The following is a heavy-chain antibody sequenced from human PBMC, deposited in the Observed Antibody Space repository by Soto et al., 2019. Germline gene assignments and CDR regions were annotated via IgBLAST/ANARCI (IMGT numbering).Heavy chain of an antibody. CDR3: ARVLGAPLWFGELLTGYFDY. CDR1: GGTFSSYA. V-gene: IGHV1-69*13. J-gene: IGHJ4*02. Sequence: SVKVSCKASGGTFSSYAISWVRQAPGQGLEWMGGIIPIFGTANYAQKFQGRVTITADESTSTAYMELSSLRSEDTAVYYCARVLGAPLWFGELLTGYFDYWGQGTLVTVSS. CDR2: IIPIFGTA. D-gene: IGHD3-10*01.